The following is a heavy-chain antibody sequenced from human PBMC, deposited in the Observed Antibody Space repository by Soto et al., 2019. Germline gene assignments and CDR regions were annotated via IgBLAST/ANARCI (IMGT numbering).Heavy chain of an antibody. CDR3: ARDPLYYHFLTVPAVPYGMNV. J-gene: IGHJ6*01. V-gene: IGHV3-53*01. D-gene: IGHD3-9*01. Sequence: GGSLSLSCSASVFTVSSNYLSWVRQALGKGLEWVSVIYSGGSTYYADSVKGRFTISRDNSKNTLYLQMNSLRAEDTAVYYCARDPLYYHFLTVPAVPYGMNVSREGTTLT. CDR1: VFTVSSNY. CDR2: IYSGGST.